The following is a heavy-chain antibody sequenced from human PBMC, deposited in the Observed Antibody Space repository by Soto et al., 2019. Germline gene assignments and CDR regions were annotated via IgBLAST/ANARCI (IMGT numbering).Heavy chain of an antibody. V-gene: IGHV4-34*01. CDR3: ARVGYGDYTLDY. J-gene: IGHJ4*02. Sequence: QVQLQQWGAGLLKPSETLSLTCAVYGGSFSGYYWSWIRQPPGKGLEWIGEINHSGSTNYNPSLKSRVPISVDTSKNQFSLKLSSVTAADTAVYYCARVGYGDYTLDYWGQGTLVTVSS. CDR1: GGSFSGYY. D-gene: IGHD4-17*01. CDR2: INHSGST.